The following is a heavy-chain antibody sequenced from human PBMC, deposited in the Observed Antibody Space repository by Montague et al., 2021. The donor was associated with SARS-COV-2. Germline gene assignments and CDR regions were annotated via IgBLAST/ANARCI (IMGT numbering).Heavy chain of an antibody. Sequence: TLSLTCTVSGPSITSGSYYWSWIRQPAGTRLEWIGRKYTTGSTNYDPSLKSRVAISVDTSKNQFSLKLGSVTAADTAVYYCARTGEQLVRGRWYFDYWGQGILVTVSP. CDR3: ARTGEQLVRGRWYFDY. D-gene: IGHD6-6*01. CDR1: GPSITSGSYY. V-gene: IGHV4-61*02. CDR2: KYTTGST. J-gene: IGHJ4*02.